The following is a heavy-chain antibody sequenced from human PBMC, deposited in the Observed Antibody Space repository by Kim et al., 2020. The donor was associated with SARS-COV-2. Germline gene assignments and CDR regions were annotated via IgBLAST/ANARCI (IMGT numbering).Heavy chain of an antibody. D-gene: IGHD3-10*01. CDR3: ARASTFGDIDY. Sequence: NYRPTIKSRVTRTVDTAKNQSSLKLSSVTAADTAVYYCARASTFGDIDYWGQGTLFTVSS. V-gene: IGHV4-34*01. J-gene: IGHJ4*02.